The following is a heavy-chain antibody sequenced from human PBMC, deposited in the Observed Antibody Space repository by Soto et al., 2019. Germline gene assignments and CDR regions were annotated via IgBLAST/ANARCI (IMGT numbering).Heavy chain of an antibody. V-gene: IGHV3-53*04. Sequence: EVQLVESGGGLVQPGGSLSLSCAASGFTVSRHYISWVRQAPGKGMEWVSVIYNGGSTYYADSVKGRFTISRHNSKNTLYLQMNSLRAEDTAVYYCARRYSSGWYSGYFDYWGQGTLVTVSS. CDR1: GFTVSRHY. CDR3: ARRYSSGWYSGYFDY. CDR2: IYNGGST. D-gene: IGHD6-19*01. J-gene: IGHJ4*02.